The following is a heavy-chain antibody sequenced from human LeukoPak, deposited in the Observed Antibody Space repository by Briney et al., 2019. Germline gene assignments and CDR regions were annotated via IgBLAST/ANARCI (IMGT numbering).Heavy chain of an antibody. D-gene: IGHD3-10*01. CDR1: GYSFTSYW. Sequence: GESLKISCKGSGYSFTSYWISWVRQMPGKGLEWMGRIDPSDSYTNYSPSFEGHVTISADKSISTAYLQWSSLKASDTAMYYCASSHYYGSGSYYPTGGDAFDLWGQGTTVTVSS. CDR3: ASSHYYGSGSYYPTGGDAFDL. J-gene: IGHJ3*01. V-gene: IGHV5-10-1*01. CDR2: IDPSDSYT.